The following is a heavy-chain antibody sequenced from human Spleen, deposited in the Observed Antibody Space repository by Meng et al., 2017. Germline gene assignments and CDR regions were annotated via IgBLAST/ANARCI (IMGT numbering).Heavy chain of an antibody. V-gene: IGHV4-34*02. CDR3: ARTRVLYYFDQ. CDR2: INQRGDT. Sequence: QLQLQQWGAGLLKPSEALSHTCAVYGGSFSGYYWSWIRQPPGKGLEWIGEINQRGDTKHNPSLRSRVTISVDTSKNQFSLKLNSVTAADTAVYYCARTRVLYYFDQWGQGTLVTVSS. J-gene: IGHJ4*02. CDR1: GGSFSGYY. D-gene: IGHD2/OR15-2a*01.